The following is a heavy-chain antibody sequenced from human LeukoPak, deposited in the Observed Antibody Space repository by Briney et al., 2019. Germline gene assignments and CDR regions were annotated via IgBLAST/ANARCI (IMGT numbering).Heavy chain of an antibody. CDR3: ARGASVVAGNDNAFDI. J-gene: IGHJ3*02. CDR2: ISGSSSYI. CDR1: GFTFSSDS. Sequence: GGSLRLSSEASGFTFSSDSVNWVRQAPGKGLEWVSSISGSSSYIYYADSLKGRFTISRDNARNSLYLQVNSLRAEDTAVYYCARGASVVAGNDNAFDIWGQGTMVTVSS. V-gene: IGHV3-21*01. D-gene: IGHD6-19*01.